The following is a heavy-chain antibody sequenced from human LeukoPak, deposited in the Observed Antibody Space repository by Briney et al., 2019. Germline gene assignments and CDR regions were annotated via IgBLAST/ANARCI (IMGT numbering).Heavy chain of an antibody. CDR3: ARRRGYSSSWRPFDY. V-gene: IGHV4-4*02. J-gene: IGHJ4*02. CDR1: GGSISSSNW. Sequence: SGTLSLTCAVSGGSISSSNWWSWVRQPPGKGLEWIGEIYHSGWTNYNPSLKSRVTISVHKSKNQFSLTLSSVTAADTAVYYCARRRGYSSSWRPFDYWGQGTLVTVSS. CDR2: IYHSGWT. D-gene: IGHD6-13*01.